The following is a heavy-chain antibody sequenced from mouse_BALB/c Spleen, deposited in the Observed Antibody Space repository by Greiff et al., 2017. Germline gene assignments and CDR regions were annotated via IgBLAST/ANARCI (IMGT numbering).Heavy chain of an antibody. J-gene: IGHJ4*01. CDR3: ARSSGVHPPMDY. CDR1: GYTFTSYW. Sequence: QVQLKQSGAELARPGASVKLSCKASGYTFTSYWMQWVKQRPGQGLEWIGAIYPGDGDTRYTQKFKGKATLTADKSSSTAYMQLSSLASEDSAVYYCARSSGVHPPMDYWGQGTSVTVSS. V-gene: IGHV1-87*01. CDR2: IYPGDGDT. D-gene: IGHD1-2*01.